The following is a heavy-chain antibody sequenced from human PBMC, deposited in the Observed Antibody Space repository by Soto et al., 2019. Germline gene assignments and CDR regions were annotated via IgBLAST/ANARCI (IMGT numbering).Heavy chain of an antibody. CDR2: IYYSGST. J-gene: IGHJ5*02. CDR1: GGSISSSSYY. Sequence: QLQLQESGPGLVKPSETLSLTCTVSGGSISSSSYYWGWIRQPPGKGLEWIGSIYYSGSTYYNPSLKSRVTIPVDTSKNQFSLKLSSVTAADTAVYYCARQTYNWNLNWFDPWGQGTLVTVSS. V-gene: IGHV4-39*01. D-gene: IGHD1-20*01. CDR3: ARQTYNWNLNWFDP.